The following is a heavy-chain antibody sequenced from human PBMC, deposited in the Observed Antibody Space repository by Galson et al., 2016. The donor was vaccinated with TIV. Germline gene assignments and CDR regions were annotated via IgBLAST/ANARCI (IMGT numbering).Heavy chain of an antibody. D-gene: IGHD1-20*01. CDR1: GYTFTSYY. Sequence: SVKVSCKGSGYTFTSYYIHWVRQAPGQGLEWMGRINPSGGDATYAQKFQGRVILTRDTSTSTIYRDLSSLTSDDTAVYFCGRERINLRNFDYWGQGTLVTVSS. CDR3: GRERINLRNFDY. J-gene: IGHJ4*02. CDR2: INPSGGDA. V-gene: IGHV1-46*03.